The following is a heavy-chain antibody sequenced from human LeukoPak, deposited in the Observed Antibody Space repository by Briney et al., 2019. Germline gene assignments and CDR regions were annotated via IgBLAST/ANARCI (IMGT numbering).Heavy chain of an antibody. CDR3: ARGDILTGYRYYFDY. V-gene: IGHV1-69*06. CDR2: IIPIFGTA. D-gene: IGHD3-9*01. Sequence: SLKLSCTASGGTFSSYAISWVRQAPGQGLEWMGGIIPIFGTANYAQTFKGRVTITADKSTSTAYMELSSLRSEDTAVYYCARGDILTGYRYYFDYWGQGTLVTVSS. CDR1: GGTFSSYA. J-gene: IGHJ4*02.